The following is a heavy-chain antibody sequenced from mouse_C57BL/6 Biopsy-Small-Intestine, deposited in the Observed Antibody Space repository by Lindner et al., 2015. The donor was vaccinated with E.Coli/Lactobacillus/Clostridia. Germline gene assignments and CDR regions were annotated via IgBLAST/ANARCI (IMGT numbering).Heavy chain of an antibody. D-gene: IGHD1-1*02. CDR1: GYTFTSYG. J-gene: IGHJ2*01. V-gene: IGHV1-81*01. CDR2: IYPRSGDT. CDR3: ARGVGDY. Sequence: VQLQESGAELARPGASVKLSCKASGYTFTSYGISWAKQRTGQGLEWIGEIYPRSGDTYYNEKFKGKATLTADESSSAAYMELRSLTSEDSAVYFCARGVGDYWGQGTTLTVSS.